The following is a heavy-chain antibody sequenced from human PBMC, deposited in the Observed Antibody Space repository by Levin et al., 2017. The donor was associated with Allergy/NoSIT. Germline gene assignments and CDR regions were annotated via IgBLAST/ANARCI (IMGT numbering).Heavy chain of an antibody. D-gene: IGHD3-16*02. Sequence: SETLSLTCTVSGGSIRSSPYYWGWVRQPPGKGLVWIGSIYHDGSTYYNPSLKSRISISVDTSRNQFSLRVNSVTAADTAVYYWASRTYRDWRQGILVTVSS. J-gene: IGHJ4*02. CDR1: GGSIRSSPYY. CDR2: IYHDGST. CDR3: ASRTYRD. V-gene: IGHV4-39*01.